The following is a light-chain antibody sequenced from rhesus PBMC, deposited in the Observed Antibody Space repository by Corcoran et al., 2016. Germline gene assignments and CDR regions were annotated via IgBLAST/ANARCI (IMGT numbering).Light chain of an antibody. J-gene: IGLJ1*01. Sequence: QAALTQSRSVSGSPGQSVTISCTGTTSAIGAYNYVSWYQQYPGTAPKLLIFEVNKRPSGVSDRFSGSKTGSTASLTISGLQPEDEADYYCCSYADSKTYIFDSGTRLTVL. CDR3: CSYADSKTYI. V-gene: IGLV2-32*02. CDR1: TSAIGAYNY. CDR2: EVN.